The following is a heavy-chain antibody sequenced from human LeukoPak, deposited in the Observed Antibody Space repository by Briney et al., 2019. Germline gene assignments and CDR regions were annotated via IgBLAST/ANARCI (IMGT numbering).Heavy chain of an antibody. D-gene: IGHD3-3*01. V-gene: IGHV4-61*02. J-gene: IGHJ4*02. CDR1: GGSISSGSYY. CDR2: FYTSGST. Sequence: SETLSLTCTVSGGSISSGSYYWSWIRQPAGKGLEWIGRFYTSGSTNYNPSLKSRVTISGDASKNQFSLKLSSVTAADTAVYYCTRGSIFADYWGQGTLVTVSS. CDR3: TRGSIFADY.